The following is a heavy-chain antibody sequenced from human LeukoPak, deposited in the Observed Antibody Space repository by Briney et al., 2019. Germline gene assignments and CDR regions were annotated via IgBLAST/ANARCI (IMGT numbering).Heavy chain of an antibody. J-gene: IGHJ4*02. CDR1: GFTFSSYW. V-gene: IGHV3-74*01. CDR2: INTDGRTT. D-gene: IGHD6-19*01. Sequence: GGSLRLSCAASGFTFSSYWMHWVRQAPGKGLVWVSRINTDGRTTTYADSVKGRFTISRDNAKNTLYLQMNSLRAEDTAVYYCARESGAVAGTTAYFDYWGQGTLVTVSS. CDR3: ARESGAVAGTTAYFDY.